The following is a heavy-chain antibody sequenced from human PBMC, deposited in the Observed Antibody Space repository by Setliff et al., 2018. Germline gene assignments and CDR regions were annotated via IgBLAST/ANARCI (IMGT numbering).Heavy chain of an antibody. J-gene: IGHJ4*02. CDR1: GYSISSGYY. CDR3: ARHLWGRYMAESSDYFDY. V-gene: IGHV4-38-2*02. Sequence: PSETLSLTCTVSGYSISSGYYWGWTRQPTGKGLEWLGSFFHTGNTYYNPSLEGRVTISVDTSNNQFSLKLSSVTAADTAVYYCARHLWGRYMAESSDYFDYWGQGSLVTVSS. D-gene: IGHD3-3*02. CDR2: FFHTGNT.